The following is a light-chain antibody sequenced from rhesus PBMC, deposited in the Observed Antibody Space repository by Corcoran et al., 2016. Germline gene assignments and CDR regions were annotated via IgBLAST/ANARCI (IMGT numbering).Light chain of an antibody. CDR2: RAS. CDR1: QGISSW. J-gene: IGKJ2*01. Sequence: DIQMTQSPSSVSASVGDRVTITCRTSQGISSWLAWYQQAPGKAAKLLIYRASNWETGVPSRFSGSGTGRDFTLTISSLQPEDIATYYCQQHDISPYSFGQGTKVEIK. CDR3: QQHDISPYS. V-gene: IGKV1-69*01.